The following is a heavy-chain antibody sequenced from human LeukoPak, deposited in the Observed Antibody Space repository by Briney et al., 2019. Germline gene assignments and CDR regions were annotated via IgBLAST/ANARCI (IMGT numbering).Heavy chain of an antibody. CDR2: IYTSGST. D-gene: IGHD6-13*01. CDR3: ARDRQQLKGGYFYYYMDV. J-gene: IGHJ6*03. Sequence: SETLSLTCTVSGGSISSYYWSWIRQPAGKGLEWIGRIYTSGSTNYNPSLKSRVTMSVDTSKNQFSLKLSSVTAADTAVYYCARDRQQLKGGYFYYYMDVWGKGTTVTVSS. V-gene: IGHV4-4*07. CDR1: GGSISSYY.